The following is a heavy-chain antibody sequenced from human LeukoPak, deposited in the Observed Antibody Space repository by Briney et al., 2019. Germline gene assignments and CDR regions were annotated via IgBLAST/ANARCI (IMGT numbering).Heavy chain of an antibody. CDR1: GFTFSSYW. Sequence: GGSLRLSCAASGFTFSSYWMSWVRQAPGKGLEGVANIKQDGSEKYYVDSVKGRFTISRDNAKNSLYLQMNSLRAEDTAVYYCARAGSYDFWSGYYAWDYWGQGTLVTVSS. CDR3: ARAGSYDFWSGYYAWDY. D-gene: IGHD3-3*01. V-gene: IGHV3-7*01. CDR2: IKQDGSEK. J-gene: IGHJ4*02.